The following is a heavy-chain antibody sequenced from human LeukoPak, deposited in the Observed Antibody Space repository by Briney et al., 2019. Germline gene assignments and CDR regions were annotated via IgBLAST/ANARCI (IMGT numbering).Heavy chain of an antibody. J-gene: IGHJ4*02. Sequence: GGSLRLSCAASGFTFKNAWMSWVRQAPGMGLEWVGRIKSKGDGETTDYAAPVKGRFTISRDDSKNTLYLQMNSLRAEDTAVYYCARSSPYGDLDYWGQGTLVTVSS. CDR1: GFTFKNAW. CDR2: IKSKGDGETT. D-gene: IGHD4-17*01. V-gene: IGHV3-15*05. CDR3: ARSSPYGDLDY.